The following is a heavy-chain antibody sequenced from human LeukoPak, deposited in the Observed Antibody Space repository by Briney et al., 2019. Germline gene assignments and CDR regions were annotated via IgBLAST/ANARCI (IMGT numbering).Heavy chain of an antibody. CDR3: ARRDDSSGYHYFDY. Sequence: GGSLRLSCAASGFTFSNYEMNWVRQAPGKGLEWVAVIWYDGSNKYYADSVKGRFTISRDNSKNTLYLQMNSLRAEDTAVYYCARRDDSSGYHYFDYWGQGTLVTVSS. D-gene: IGHD3-22*01. CDR1: GFTFSNYE. J-gene: IGHJ4*02. V-gene: IGHV3-33*08. CDR2: IWYDGSNK.